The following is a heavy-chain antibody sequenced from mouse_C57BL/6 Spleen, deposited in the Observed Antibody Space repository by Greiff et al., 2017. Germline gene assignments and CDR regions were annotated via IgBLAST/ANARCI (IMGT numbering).Heavy chain of an antibody. CDR2: ISSGGSTN. V-gene: IGHV5-17*01. J-gene: IGHJ2*01. D-gene: IGHD1-1*02. Sequence: EVQLVESGGGLVKPGGSLKLSCAASGFTFSDYGMHWVRQAPEKGLEWVAYISSGGSTNYYADTVKGRFTISRDNAKNILFLQMTSLRSEATAMYYWARGPGNYFDYWGQGTTLTVSS. CDR1: GFTFSDYG. CDR3: ARGPGNYFDY.